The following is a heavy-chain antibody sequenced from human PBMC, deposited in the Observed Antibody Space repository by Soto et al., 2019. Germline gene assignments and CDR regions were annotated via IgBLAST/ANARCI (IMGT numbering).Heavy chain of an antibody. V-gene: IGHV1-18*01. J-gene: IGHJ6*02. CDR3: ARVLSLVRGVIIDYGMDV. CDR2: ISGYNGNT. D-gene: IGHD3-10*01. CDR1: GYTFTNYG. Sequence: SVKVSCRASGYTFTNYGISWVRQAPGQGLEWMGWISGYNGNTNYAQKVQGRVTMTTDTSTTTAYMELRSLRSDDTAVYYCARVLSLVRGVIIDYGMDVRGQGTTVTVSS.